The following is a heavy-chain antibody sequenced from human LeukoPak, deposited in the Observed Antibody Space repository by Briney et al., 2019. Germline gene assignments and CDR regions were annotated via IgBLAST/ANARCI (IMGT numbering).Heavy chain of an antibody. D-gene: IGHD3-10*01. CDR1: GGSISPYF. J-gene: IGHJ5*02. Sequence: SETLSLTCTVSGGSISPYFWSWIRQPPGKGLEWIGYISYTGSTNYNPSLKSRVTISVDTSKKHFSLQMTSVTAADTAVYYCARDDYRGVTNFDPWGQGTLVTVSS. V-gene: IGHV4-59*01. CDR3: ARDDYRGVTNFDP. CDR2: ISYTGST.